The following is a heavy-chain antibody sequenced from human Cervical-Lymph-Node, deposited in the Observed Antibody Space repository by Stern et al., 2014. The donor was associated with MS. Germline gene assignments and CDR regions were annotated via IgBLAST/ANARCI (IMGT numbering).Heavy chain of an antibody. CDR1: GFTFSSYS. CDR2: ISRSSSYI. J-gene: IGHJ1*01. V-gene: IGHV3-21*06. CDR3: ARDAITYYYDSSAHDGLQH. D-gene: IGHD3-22*01. Sequence: EVQLVESGGGLVKPGGSLRLSCAASGFTFSSYSMNWVRQAPGKGLEWVSSISRSSSYIYNADSVKGRFTISRDNAKNSLYLQMNSLRVEDTAVYYCARDAITYYYDSSAHDGLQHWGQGTLVTVSS.